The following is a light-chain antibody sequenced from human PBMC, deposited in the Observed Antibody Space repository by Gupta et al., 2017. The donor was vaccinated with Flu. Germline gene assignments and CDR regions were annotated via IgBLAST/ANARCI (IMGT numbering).Light chain of an antibody. V-gene: IGLV2-14*01. Sequence: QSALTQPASVSGSPGQSITISCAGTSSDIGGYDYVSWYQQHPGKAPKLIIYEVDNRPSGVPDRFSGSKGGGTAFLTISGLQAEDEAYYHCSSYTNTDTPVIFGGGTKVTVL. CDR2: EVD. CDR1: SSDIGGYDY. J-gene: IGLJ2*01. CDR3: SSYTNTDTPVI.